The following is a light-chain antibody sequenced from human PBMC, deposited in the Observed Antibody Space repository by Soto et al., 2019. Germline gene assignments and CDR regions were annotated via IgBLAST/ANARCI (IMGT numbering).Light chain of an antibody. J-gene: IGKJ5*01. CDR2: GAS. CDR3: QQYENWPSIT. Sequence: DIVLTQSPGTLSLSPGERATLSCRASQTVSSSSLAWYQQKPGQAPGLLISGASTRATGIPVRFSGSGSGTEFALAISSLQSEDFAVYYCQQYENWPSITFGQGTRLEIK. CDR1: QTVSSS. V-gene: IGKV3-15*01.